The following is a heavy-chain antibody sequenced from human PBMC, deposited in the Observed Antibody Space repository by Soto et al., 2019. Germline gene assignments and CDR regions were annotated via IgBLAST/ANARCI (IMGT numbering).Heavy chain of an antibody. J-gene: IGHJ5*02. CDR3: SKGGEQWTDNNWFDP. Sequence: GGSLRLSCAASGLTFSSYAMSWVRQAPGKGLEWVSTISDSGGSTYYADAVKGRFTISRDNSKNTLYLQMSSLRAEDTAVYYCSKGGEQWTDNNWFDPWGQGTLVTVSS. CDR1: GLTFSSYA. D-gene: IGHD6-19*01. CDR2: ISDSGGST. V-gene: IGHV3-23*01.